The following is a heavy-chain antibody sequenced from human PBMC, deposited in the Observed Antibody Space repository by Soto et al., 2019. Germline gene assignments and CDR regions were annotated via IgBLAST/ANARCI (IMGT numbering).Heavy chain of an antibody. CDR2: ISGNSGKT. D-gene: IGHD2-21*02. V-gene: IGHV3-23*01. CDR3: ALPSCGGDCYSPFDY. J-gene: IGHJ4*02. Sequence: EVQLLESGGGFVQPGGSLRLSCTASGVGLSTYAISWVRQAPGKGLEWVSVISGNSGKTDYVDSVNGRFSISRDKSENTVYLQMNRMRAEDTAVYYCALPSCGGDCYSPFDYWGQGNLVTVSS. CDR1: GVGLSTYA.